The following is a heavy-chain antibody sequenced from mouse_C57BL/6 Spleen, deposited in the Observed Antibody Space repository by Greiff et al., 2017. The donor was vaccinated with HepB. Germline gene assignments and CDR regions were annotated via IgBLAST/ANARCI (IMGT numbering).Heavy chain of an antibody. Sequence: VQLKESGPGLVKPSQSLSLTCSVTGYSITSGYYWNWIRQFPGNKLEWMGYISYDGSNNYNPSLKNRISITRDTSKNQFFLKLNSVTTEDTATYYCAREGDYYGFYWGQGTTLTVSS. CDR2: ISYDGSN. D-gene: IGHD1-1*01. CDR3: AREGDYYGFY. J-gene: IGHJ2*01. CDR1: GYSITSGYY. V-gene: IGHV3-6*01.